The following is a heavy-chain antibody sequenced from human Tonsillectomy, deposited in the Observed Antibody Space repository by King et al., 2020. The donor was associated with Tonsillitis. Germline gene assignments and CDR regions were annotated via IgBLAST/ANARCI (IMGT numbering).Heavy chain of an antibody. J-gene: IGHJ4*02. Sequence: QLVQSGAEVKKPGASVRVSCKSSGYTFTSYGITWVRQAPGQGLEWMGWISAHTGNTKYAQSLQGRVTMTTDTSTGTAYVELRSLRSDDTAVYFCARDLGIAAPYYCDYWGQGTLVTVSS. CDR2: ISAHTGNT. V-gene: IGHV1-18*04. CDR1: GYTFTSYG. D-gene: IGHD6-13*01. CDR3: ARDLGIAAPYYCDY.